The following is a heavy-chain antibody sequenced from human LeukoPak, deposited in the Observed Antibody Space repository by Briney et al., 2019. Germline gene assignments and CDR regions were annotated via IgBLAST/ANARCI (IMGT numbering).Heavy chain of an antibody. Sequence: PGGSLSLSCAASGFPVSSNYMRWVRQAPGKGLEWVSVIYSGGGTYYADSVKGRFIISRDNSKNTLHLQMNSLRVEDTAVYYCARDDRYNYYDTRGYYYYMDVWGKGTTVTVSS. V-gene: IGHV3-53*01. CDR2: IYSGGGT. D-gene: IGHD3-22*01. CDR3: ARDDRYNYYDTRGYYYYMDV. J-gene: IGHJ6*03. CDR1: GFPVSSNY.